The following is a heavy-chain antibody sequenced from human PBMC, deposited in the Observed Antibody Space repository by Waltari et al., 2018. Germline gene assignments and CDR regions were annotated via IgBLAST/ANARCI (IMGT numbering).Heavy chain of an antibody. J-gene: IGHJ4*02. CDR3: AKYVVAIQLIPYFDY. D-gene: IGHD5-18*01. V-gene: IGHV3-23*01. Sequence: EVQLLESGGGLVQPGGSLRLSCAASGFTFNNYAMSWVRQAPGKGLEWVSAINGSGGSTYYADSVKGRFTISRDNSKNTLYLQMNSLRAEDTAIYYCAKYVVAIQLIPYFDYWGQGTLVTVSS. CDR2: INGSGGST. CDR1: GFTFNNYA.